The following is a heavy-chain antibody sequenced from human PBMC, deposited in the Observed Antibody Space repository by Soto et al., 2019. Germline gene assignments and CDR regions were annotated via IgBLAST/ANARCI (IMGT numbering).Heavy chain of an antibody. J-gene: IGHJ4*02. CDR3: ENTIAAPEAGY. Sequence: PGGSLRLSCAASGFTFSSYAMSWVRQAPGKGLEWVSAISGSGGSTYYADSVKGRFTISRDNSKNTLYLQMNSLRAEDTAVYYCENTIAAPEAGYWGQGTLVTVSS. D-gene: IGHD6-13*01. V-gene: IGHV3-23*01. CDR2: ISGSGGST. CDR1: GFTFSSYA.